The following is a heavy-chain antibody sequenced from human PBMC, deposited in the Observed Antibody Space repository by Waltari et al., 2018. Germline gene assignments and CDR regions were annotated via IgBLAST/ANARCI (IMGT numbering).Heavy chain of an antibody. J-gene: IGHJ4*02. Sequence: QVQLVQSGAEVKKPGASVRVSCTASGYTFATYDINWVRQAPGQGLEYMVWMNPNSGNTGYAQKFQGRLTFTGDTSISTAYMELSSLTSEDTAVYYCASEPFYARWGQGTLVTVSS. D-gene: IGHD2-2*01. V-gene: IGHV1-8*02. CDR1: GYTFATYD. CDR3: ASEPFYAR. CDR2: MNPNSGNT.